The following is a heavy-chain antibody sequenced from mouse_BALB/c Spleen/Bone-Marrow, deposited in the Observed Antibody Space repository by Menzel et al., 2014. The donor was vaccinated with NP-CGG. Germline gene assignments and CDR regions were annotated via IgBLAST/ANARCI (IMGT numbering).Heavy chain of an antibody. CDR3: ARVDYDRGYAMDY. D-gene: IGHD2-4*01. Sequence: VQLQQSGPELVKPGASVKMSCKASGYTFTSYVMHWVKQKPGQGLEWIGYINPYNDGTNYNEKFKGKATLTSDKSSSTAYMELSSLTSEDSAVYYCARVDYDRGYAMDYWGQGTSVTVSS. J-gene: IGHJ4*01. V-gene: IGHV1-14*01. CDR2: INPYNDGT. CDR1: GYTFTSYV.